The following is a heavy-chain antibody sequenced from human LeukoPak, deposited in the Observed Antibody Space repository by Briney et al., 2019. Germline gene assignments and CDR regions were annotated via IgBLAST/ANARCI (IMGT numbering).Heavy chain of an antibody. CDR1: GFSFSSYAM. J-gene: IGHJ3*02. Sequence: PGGSLRLSCATSGFSFSSYAMSWVRQPPGKGLEWIGEIYHSGSTNYNPSLKSRVTISVDKSKNQFSLKLSSVTAADTAVYYCASSIAVADDAFDIWGQGTMVTVSS. V-gene: IGHV4-4*02. CDR3: ASSIAVADDAFDI. CDR2: IYHSGST. D-gene: IGHD6-19*01.